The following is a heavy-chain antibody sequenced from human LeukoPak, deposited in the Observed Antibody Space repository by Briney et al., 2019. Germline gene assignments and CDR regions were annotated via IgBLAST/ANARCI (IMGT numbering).Heavy chain of an antibody. CDR2: INHSGST. V-gene: IGHV4-34*01. CDR1: GGSFSGYY. CDR3: ARRPGGGSPFDY. Sequence: SETLSLTCAVYGGSFSGYYWSWIRQPPGKGLEWIGEINHSGSTNYNPSLKSRVTISVDTSKNQFSLKLSSATAADTAVYYCARRPGGGSPFDYWGQGTLVTVSS. D-gene: IGHD2-15*01. J-gene: IGHJ4*02.